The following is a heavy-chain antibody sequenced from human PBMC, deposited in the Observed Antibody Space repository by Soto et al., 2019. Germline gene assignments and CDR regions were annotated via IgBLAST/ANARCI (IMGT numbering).Heavy chain of an antibody. CDR2: ISYDGSNK. D-gene: IGHD1-1*01. CDR3: ARDRLRYKWNEFPYCYSGMDV. CDR1: GFTFSSYA. Sequence: QVQLVESGGGVVQPGRSLRLSCAASGFTFSSYAMHWVRQAPGKGLEWVAVISYDGSNKYYADSVKGRFTISRDNSKNTLYLQMNSLRAEDTAVYYCARDRLRYKWNEFPYCYSGMDVWGQGTTVTVSS. V-gene: IGHV3-30-3*01. J-gene: IGHJ6*02.